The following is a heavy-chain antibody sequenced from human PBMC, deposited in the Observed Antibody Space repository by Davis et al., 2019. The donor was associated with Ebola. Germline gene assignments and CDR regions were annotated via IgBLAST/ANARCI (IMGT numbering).Heavy chain of an antibody. Sequence: SVKVSCKASGGTFSSYAISWVRQAPGQGLEWMGGIIPIFGTANYAQKFQGRVTITADKSTSTAYMELSSLRSEDTAVYYCARAEGTTVTTWPYYYGMDVWGQGTTVTVSS. CDR1: GGTFSSYA. CDR2: IIPIFGTA. J-gene: IGHJ6*02. CDR3: ARAEGTTVTTWPYYYGMDV. D-gene: IGHD4-11*01. V-gene: IGHV1-69*06.